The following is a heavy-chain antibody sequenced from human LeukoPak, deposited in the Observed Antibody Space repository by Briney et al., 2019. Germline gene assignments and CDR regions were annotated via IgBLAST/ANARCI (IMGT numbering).Heavy chain of an antibody. J-gene: IGHJ6*02. Sequence: ASVKVSCKASGYTFTGYYMHWVRQAPGQGLEWMGWINPNSGGTNYAQKFQGRVTMTRDTSTSTAYMELSRLRSDDTAVYYCARKGPNYYGMDVWGQGTTVTVSS. CDR2: INPNSGGT. V-gene: IGHV1-2*02. CDR3: ARKGPNYYGMDV. CDR1: GYTFTGYY.